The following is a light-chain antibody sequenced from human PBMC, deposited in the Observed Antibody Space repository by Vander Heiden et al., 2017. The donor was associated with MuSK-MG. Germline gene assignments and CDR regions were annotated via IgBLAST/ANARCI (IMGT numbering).Light chain of an antibody. Sequence: IQMTPSPSSLSASVGDRVAITCRASQSVNTFLNWYQKKPGKAPKLLIYSASSLQSGVPSRFSGSGSGTDFTLTISSLQPADFATYYCQQSDSTPYTFGQGTKLDIK. CDR3: QQSDSTPYT. CDR1: QSVNTF. V-gene: IGKV1-39*01. CDR2: SAS. J-gene: IGKJ2*01.